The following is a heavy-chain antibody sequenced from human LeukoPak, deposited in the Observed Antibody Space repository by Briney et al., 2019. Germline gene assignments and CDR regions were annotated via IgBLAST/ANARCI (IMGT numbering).Heavy chain of an antibody. V-gene: IGHV4-4*02. J-gene: IGHJ4*02. CDR3: TRESRPFCPFAY. CDR1: GGSIDITNY. Sequence: PSETLSLTRGLSGGSIDITNYWSWVRQAPGKGLEWIGEISHRVTTSYNPSLKCRVAMSLARANNQFSLSLTSVSAADTAVYYCTRESRPFCPFAYWGQGVLVSVSS. CDR2: ISHRVTT. D-gene: IGHD2-2*01.